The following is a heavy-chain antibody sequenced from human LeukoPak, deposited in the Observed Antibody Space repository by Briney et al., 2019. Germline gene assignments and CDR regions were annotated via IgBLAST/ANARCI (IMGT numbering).Heavy chain of an antibody. J-gene: IGHJ5*02. Sequence: RPSETLSLTCTVSGGSISSYYWSWIRQPPGKGLEWIGYIYYSGSTNYNPSLKSRVTISVDTSKNQFSLRLSSVTAADTAVYYCARVKTYYYDSSAPVGFDPWGQGTLVTVSS. CDR3: ARVKTYYYDSSAPVGFDP. CDR2: IYYSGST. CDR1: GGSISSYY. V-gene: IGHV4-59*01. D-gene: IGHD3-22*01.